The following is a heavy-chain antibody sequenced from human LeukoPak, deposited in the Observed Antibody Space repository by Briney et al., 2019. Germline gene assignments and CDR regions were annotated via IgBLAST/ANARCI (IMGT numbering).Heavy chain of an antibody. CDR2: IYYSGST. V-gene: IGHV4-59*12. CDR3: ARGRIAAAVVQASVWFDP. D-gene: IGHD6-13*01. CDR1: GGSISSYY. Sequence: KPSETLSLTCTVSGGSISSYYWSWIRQPPGKGLEWIGYIYYSGSTNYNPSLKSRVTISVDTSKNQFSLKLSSVTAADTAVYYCARGRIAAAVVQASVWFDPWGQGTLVTVSS. J-gene: IGHJ5*02.